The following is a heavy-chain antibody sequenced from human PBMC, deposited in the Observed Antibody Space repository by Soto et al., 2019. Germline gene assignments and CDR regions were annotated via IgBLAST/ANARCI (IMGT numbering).Heavy chain of an antibody. J-gene: IGHJ5*02. V-gene: IGHV1-18*01. CDR2: ISAYNGNT. CDR3: ARDALRAATEGYWFDP. D-gene: IGHD2-15*01. CDR1: GYTFTSYG. Sequence: ASVKVSCKASGYTFTSYGISWVRQAPGQGLEWMGWISAYNGNTNYAQKLQGRVTMTADTSTSTAYMELRSLRSDDTAVYYCARDALRAATEGYWFDPWGQGTLVTVSS.